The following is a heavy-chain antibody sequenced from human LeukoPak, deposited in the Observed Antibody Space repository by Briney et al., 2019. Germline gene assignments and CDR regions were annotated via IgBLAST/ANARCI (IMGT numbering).Heavy chain of an antibody. Sequence: GGSLRLSCAASGFTFSNYAMTWVPQSPGKGLEWVSGISDSGGSTYYADAVKGRFTISRDNSKNTLYLQMNSLRAEDTAVYYCAKSLSGGGYYFEYWGQGTLVTVSS. D-gene: IGHD3-10*01. V-gene: IGHV3-23*01. CDR3: AKSLSGGGYYFEY. CDR2: ISDSGGST. J-gene: IGHJ4*02. CDR1: GFTFSNYA.